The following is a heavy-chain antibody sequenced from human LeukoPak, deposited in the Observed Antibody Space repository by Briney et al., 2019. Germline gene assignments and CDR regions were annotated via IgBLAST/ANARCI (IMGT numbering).Heavy chain of an antibody. CDR3: ARGIVGATTGD. V-gene: IGHV1-2*02. Sequence: ASVKVSCKASGYTFTGYYMHWVRQAPGQGLEWMGWINPNSGGTSYAQKFQGRVTMTRDTSISTAYMELSRLRSDDTAVYYCARGIVGATTGDWGQGTLVTVSS. CDR2: INPNSGGT. D-gene: IGHD1-26*01. J-gene: IGHJ4*02. CDR1: GYTFTGYY.